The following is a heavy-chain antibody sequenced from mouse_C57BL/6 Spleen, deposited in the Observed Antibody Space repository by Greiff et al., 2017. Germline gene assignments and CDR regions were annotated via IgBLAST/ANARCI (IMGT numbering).Heavy chain of an antibody. J-gene: IGHJ3*01. CDR2: IDPENGDT. CDR1: GFNIKDDY. D-gene: IGHD1-1*01. V-gene: IGHV14-4*01. Sequence: EVQLQQSGAELVRPGASVKLSCTASGFNIKDDYMHWVKQRPEQGLEWIGWIDPENGDTEYASKFQGKATITADTSSNTAYLQLSSLTSEDTAVYYCAPDTTVVAHWGQGTLVTVSA. CDR3: APDTTVVAH.